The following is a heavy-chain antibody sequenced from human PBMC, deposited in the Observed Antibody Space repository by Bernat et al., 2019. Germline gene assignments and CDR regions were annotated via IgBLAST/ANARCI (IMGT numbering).Heavy chain of an antibody. CDR2: ISTNGGST. D-gene: IGHD3-22*01. Sequence: EVQLMESGGGLVQPGGSLRLSCAASGFTFSSYAMHWVRQAPGKGLEYVSAISTNGGSTYYANSVKGRFTISRDNSKNTLYLQMGSLRAEDVAVYYCARPYYYDSSGYLYWGQGTLVTVSS. CDR3: ARPYYYDSSGYLY. J-gene: IGHJ4*02. CDR1: GFTFSSYA. V-gene: IGHV3-64*01.